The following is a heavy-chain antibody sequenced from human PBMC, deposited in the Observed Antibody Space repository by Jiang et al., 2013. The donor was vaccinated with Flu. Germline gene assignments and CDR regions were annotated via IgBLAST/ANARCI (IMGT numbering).Heavy chain of an antibody. CDR2: IHYSGTT. J-gene: IGHJ4*02. Sequence: GSGLVKSSETLTLTCSVSGDSIDSGGSYWGWVRQSPGRGLEWIGNIHYSGTTNYNPSLRSRVSISVDTPRNEFSLKLTSVTAADTAVYFCARTGYSSGWYEAALGYWGQGTLVTVSS. CDR1: GDSIDSGGSY. CDR3: ARTGYSSGWYEAALGY. D-gene: IGHD6-19*01. V-gene: IGHV4-39*01.